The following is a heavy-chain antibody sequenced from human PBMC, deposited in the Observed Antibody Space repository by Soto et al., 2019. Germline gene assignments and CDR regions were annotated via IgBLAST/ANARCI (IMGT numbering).Heavy chain of an antibody. D-gene: IGHD5-18*01. J-gene: IGHJ6*02. CDR3: ARKGYSYGPAYYYYCYGMDV. Sequence: QVQLVESGGGLVKPGGSLRLSCAPSGFTFSAYYMSLLRQAPGKGLEWVSYISSSGSTIYYAEAGKGRFTISRDNAKKSLYLQRNSLRAEDAAVYYCARKGYSYGPAYYYYCYGMDVWGQGTTVTVSS. V-gene: IGHV3-11*01. CDR2: ISSSGSTI. CDR1: GFTFSAYY.